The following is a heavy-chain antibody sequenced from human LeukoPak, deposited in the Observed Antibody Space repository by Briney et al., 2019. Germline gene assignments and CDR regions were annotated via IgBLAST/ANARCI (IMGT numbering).Heavy chain of an antibody. V-gene: IGHV3-7*01. CDR3: ARDPHYSSFDY. CDR1: GFTFSSYW. J-gene: IGHJ4*02. Sequence: GGSLRLSCAASGFTFSSYWMTWVRQAPGKGLEWVANIKQDGSEKYYVDSVKGRFTISRDNPKNSLYLQMNSLRAEDTAVYYCARDPHYSSFDYWGQGTLVTVSS. D-gene: IGHD2-15*01. CDR2: IKQDGSEK.